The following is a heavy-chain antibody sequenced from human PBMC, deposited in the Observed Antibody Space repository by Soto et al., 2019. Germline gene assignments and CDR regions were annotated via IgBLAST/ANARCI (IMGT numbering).Heavy chain of an antibody. Sequence: GGSLRLSCAASGFTFSSYAMSWVRQAPGKGLEWVSAISGSGGSTYYADSVKGRFTISRDNSKNTLYLQMNSLRAEDTAVYYCAKDVLRFLEWLSMEHDYYYGMDVWGQGTTVTVSS. D-gene: IGHD3-3*01. CDR1: GFTFSSYA. CDR3: AKDVLRFLEWLSMEHDYYYGMDV. CDR2: ISGSGGST. V-gene: IGHV3-23*01. J-gene: IGHJ6*02.